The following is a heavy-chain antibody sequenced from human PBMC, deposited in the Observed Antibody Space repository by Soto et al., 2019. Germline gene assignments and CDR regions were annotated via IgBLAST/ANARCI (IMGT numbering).Heavy chain of an antibody. V-gene: IGHV3-30*18. Sequence: QVQLVESGGGVVQPGRSLRLSCAASGFTFSSYGMHWVRQAPGKGLEWVAVISYDGSNKYYADSVKGRFTISRDNSNTTLYLQMNSLRPEDTAVYYCAKDLLRPGRAYGMDVWGQGTTVTVSS. CDR2: ISYDGSNK. D-gene: IGHD6-25*01. CDR3: AKDLLRPGRAYGMDV. J-gene: IGHJ6*02. CDR1: GFTFSSYG.